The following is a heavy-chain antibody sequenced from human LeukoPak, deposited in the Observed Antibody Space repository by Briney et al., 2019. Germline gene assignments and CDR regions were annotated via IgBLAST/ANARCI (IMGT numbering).Heavy chain of an antibody. D-gene: IGHD4-11*01. Sequence: GGSLRLSCAASGFTFSSYAMSWVRQAPGKGLEWVSAISGSGGSTYYADSVKGRFTISRDNSKNTLYLQMNSLRAEDTAVYYCAKDYTATDNYNCFDPWGQGTLVTVSS. CDR2: ISGSGGST. CDR1: GFTFSSYA. CDR3: AKDYTATDNYNCFDP. V-gene: IGHV3-23*01. J-gene: IGHJ5*02.